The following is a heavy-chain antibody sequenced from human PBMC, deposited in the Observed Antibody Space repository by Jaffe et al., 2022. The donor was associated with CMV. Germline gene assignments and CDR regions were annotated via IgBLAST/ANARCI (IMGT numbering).Heavy chain of an antibody. CDR3: TTDIYYSDSSGYWH. CDR2: IKRKSNGGTP. CDR1: GFTFTNAW. V-gene: IGHV3-15*01. J-gene: IGHJ4*01. D-gene: IGHD3-22*01. Sequence: EVQLVESGGGLVKPGGSLRLSCATSGFTFTNAWMSWVRQAPGKGLEWVGRIKRKSNGGTPEYAAPVKGRFTISRDDSKNTVYLQMNSLKTEDTAVYYCTTDIYYSDSSGYWHWGLGTLVTVSS.